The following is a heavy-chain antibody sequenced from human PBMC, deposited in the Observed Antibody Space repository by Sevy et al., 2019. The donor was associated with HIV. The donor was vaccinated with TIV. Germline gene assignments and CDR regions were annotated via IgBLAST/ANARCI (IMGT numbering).Heavy chain of an antibody. CDR3: AKGGNITMVRGVMIDY. V-gene: IGHV3-9*01. CDR2: ISWNSGSI. CDR1: GFTFDDYA. Sequence: GGSLRLSCAASGFTFDDYAMHWVRQAPGKGLEWVSGISWNSGSIGYADSVKGRFTISRDNAKNSLYLQMNSLRGEDTALYYCAKGGNITMVRGVMIDYWGQGTLVTVSS. D-gene: IGHD3-10*01. J-gene: IGHJ4*02.